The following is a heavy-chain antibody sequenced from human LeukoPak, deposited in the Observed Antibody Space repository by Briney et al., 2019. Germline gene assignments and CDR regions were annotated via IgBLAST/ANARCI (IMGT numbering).Heavy chain of an antibody. CDR3: ARWELRTLDAFDI. V-gene: IGHV1-2*02. Sequence: ASVTVSCKASGYTFTSYYMHWVRQAPGQGLEWMGWINPNSGGTNYAQKFQGRVTMTRDTSISTAYMELSRLRSDDTAVYYCARWELRTLDAFDIWGQGTMVTVSS. J-gene: IGHJ3*02. CDR2: INPNSGGT. D-gene: IGHD1-26*01. CDR1: GYTFTSYY.